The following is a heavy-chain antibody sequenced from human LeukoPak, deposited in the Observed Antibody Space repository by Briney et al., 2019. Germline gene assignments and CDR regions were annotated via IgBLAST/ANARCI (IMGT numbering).Heavy chain of an antibody. CDR2: IYYSGST. CDR3: ARDVAAADYYIDY. Sequence: KPSETLSLTCTVSGGSISSYYWSWVRQPPGKGLEWIGYIYYSGSTNYNPSLKSRVTISVDTSKNQFSLKLSSVTAADTAVYYCARDVAAADYYIDYWGQGTLVTVSS. D-gene: IGHD6-13*01. CDR1: GGSISSYY. V-gene: IGHV4-59*01. J-gene: IGHJ4*02.